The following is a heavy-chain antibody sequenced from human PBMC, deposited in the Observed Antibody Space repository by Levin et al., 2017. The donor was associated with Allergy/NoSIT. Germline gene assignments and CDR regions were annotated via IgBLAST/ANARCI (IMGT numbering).Heavy chain of an antibody. D-gene: IGHD2/OR15-2a*01. CDR3: SKDQSPHAEYMGY. V-gene: IGHV3-30*18. Sequence: GGSLRLSCAASGFTFSNYGMHWVRQAPGKGLEWVAIISDDGSEKYYADSLKGRFTISRVNSRTTLYLQLKTLSAEDTVVYYCSKDQSPHAEYMGYWGQGALVTVPS. CDR2: ISDDGSEK. J-gene: IGHJ4*02. CDR1: GFTFSNYG.